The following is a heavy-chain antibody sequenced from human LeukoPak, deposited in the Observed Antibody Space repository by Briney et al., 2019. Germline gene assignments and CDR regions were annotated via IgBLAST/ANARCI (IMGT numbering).Heavy chain of an antibody. V-gene: IGHV4-59*01. CDR1: GGSISSGH. J-gene: IGHJ4*02. CDR2: MYYLGST. Sequence: ASETLSLTCTVSGGSISSGHWGWIRQPPGKGLEWIGYMYYLGSTNLNPSLKSRVTISADLSKYQFSLKLTSVSAADTAVYYCARDSGNYVWVDWGQGILVTVSS. D-gene: IGHD3-10*01. CDR3: ARDSGNYVWVD.